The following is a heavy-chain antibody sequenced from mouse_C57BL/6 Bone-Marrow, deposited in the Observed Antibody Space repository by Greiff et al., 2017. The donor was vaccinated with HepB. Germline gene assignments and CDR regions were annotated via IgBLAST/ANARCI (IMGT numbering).Heavy chain of an antibody. Sequence: VQLVESGAELVKPGASVKLSCKASGYTFTEYTIHWVKQRPGQGLEWIGWFYPGSGSIKYNEKFKDKATLTVDKSSSKVYMELSRLTSEDSAVYFCARHEETGSSYYFDYWGQGTTLTVSS. CDR1: GYTFTEYT. CDR3: ARHEETGSSYYFDY. J-gene: IGHJ2*01. D-gene: IGHD1-1*01. CDR2: FYPGSGSI. V-gene: IGHV1-62-2*01.